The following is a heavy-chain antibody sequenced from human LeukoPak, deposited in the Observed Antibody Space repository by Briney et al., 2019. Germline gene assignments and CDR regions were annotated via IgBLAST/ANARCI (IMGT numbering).Heavy chain of an antibody. CDR2: ISGSGGST. CDR1: GFTFSSYA. V-gene: IGHV3-23*01. J-gene: IGHJ4*02. D-gene: IGHD2-15*01. CDR3: AKDRTYCSGGSCYSFDY. Sequence: GGSLRLSCAASGFTFSSYAMSWVRQAPGKGLEWVSAISGSGGSTYCADSVKGRFTISRDNSKNTLYLQMNSLRAEDTAVYYCAKDRTYCSGGSCYSFDYWGQGTLVTVSS.